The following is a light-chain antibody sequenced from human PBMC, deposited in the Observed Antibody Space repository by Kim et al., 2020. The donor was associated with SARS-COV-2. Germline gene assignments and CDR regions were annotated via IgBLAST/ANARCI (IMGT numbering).Light chain of an antibody. V-gene: IGLV3-1*01. J-gene: IGLJ2*01. CDR1: KLGDKY. CDR2: QDS. CDR3: QAWDSSTVV. Sequence: YELTQPPSVSVSPGQTASITCSGDKLGDKYACWYQQKPGQSPVLVIYQDSKRPSGIPERFSGSNSGNTATLTISGTQAMDEADYYCQAWDSSTVVFGGGTQLTVL.